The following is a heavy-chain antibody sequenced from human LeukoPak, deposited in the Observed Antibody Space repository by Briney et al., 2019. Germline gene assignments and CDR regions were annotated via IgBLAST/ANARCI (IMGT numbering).Heavy chain of an antibody. J-gene: IGHJ6*02. Sequence: GSLRLSCAASGFTFNRNAISWIRQPPGKGLEWIGEINHSGSTNYNPSLKSRVTISVDTSKNQFSLKLSSVTAADTAVYYCARARGRRGYSGYDPLGVGMDVWGQGTTVTVSS. CDR2: INHSGST. CDR1: GFTFNRNA. V-gene: IGHV4-34*01. D-gene: IGHD5-12*01. CDR3: ARARGRRGYSGYDPLGVGMDV.